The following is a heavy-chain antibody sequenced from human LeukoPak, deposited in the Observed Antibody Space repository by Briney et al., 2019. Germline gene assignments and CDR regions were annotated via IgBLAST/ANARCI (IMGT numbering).Heavy chain of an antibody. V-gene: IGHV4-59*05. CDR1: GGSISSYY. Sequence: PSETLSLTCTVSGGSISSYYWSWIRQPPGEALEWIGSIYHSGYTYYNPSLKSRVTISVDTSKSQFSLKLSSVTAADTAVYYCARSSMFRGVTVDDWGQGTLVTVSS. CDR2: IYHSGYT. CDR3: ARSSMFRGVTVDD. J-gene: IGHJ4*02. D-gene: IGHD3-10*01.